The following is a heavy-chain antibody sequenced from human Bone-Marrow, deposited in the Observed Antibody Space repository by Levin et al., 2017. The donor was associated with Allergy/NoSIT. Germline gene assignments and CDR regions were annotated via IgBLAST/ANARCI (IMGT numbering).Heavy chain of an antibody. CDR3: ARDPHTTGVWFDP. CDR2: IIPIFGTA. Sequence: ASVKVSCKASGGTFSSYAISWVRQAPGQGLEWMGGIIPIFGTANYAQKFQGRVTITADKSTSTAYMELSSLRSEDTAVYYCARDPHTTGVWFDPWGQGTLVTVSS. D-gene: IGHD1-1*01. V-gene: IGHV1-69*06. CDR1: GGTFSSYA. J-gene: IGHJ5*02.